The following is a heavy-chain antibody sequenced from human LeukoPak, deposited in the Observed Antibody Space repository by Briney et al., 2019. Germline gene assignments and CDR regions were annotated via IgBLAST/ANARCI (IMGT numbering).Heavy chain of an antibody. J-gene: IGHJ4*02. CDR2: ISISGENT. D-gene: IGHD3-3*02. CDR1: GFTFSSYA. CDR3: PCLISPSSSRFSDY. V-gene: IGHV3-23*01. Sequence: GGSLRLSRAASGFTFSSYAMSWVRQAPGKGLEWVSAISISGENTYYADSVKGRFTISRNTSRNTLDLQMHILRAEDTAVYYFPCLISPSSSRFSDYWGQGTLVTVSS.